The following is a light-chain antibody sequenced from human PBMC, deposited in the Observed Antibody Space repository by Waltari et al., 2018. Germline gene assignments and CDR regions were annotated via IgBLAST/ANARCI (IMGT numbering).Light chain of an antibody. V-gene: IGLV2-23*01. CDR2: GAT. CDR1: SNDIGNYDL. CDR3: FSFVAANSFV. Sequence: QSALTQPASVSGSPGQSITLSCTGTSNDIGNYDLVSWYQQRPGEAPKLLMYGATKRPSGVVNRFSGSKSGKTASLTISGLQTEDDADYYCFSFVAANSFVFGPGTKVTVL. J-gene: IGLJ1*01.